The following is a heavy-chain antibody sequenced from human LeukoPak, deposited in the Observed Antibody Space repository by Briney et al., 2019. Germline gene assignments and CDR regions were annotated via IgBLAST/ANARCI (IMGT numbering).Heavy chain of an antibody. CDR1: GFTFSHHG. V-gene: IGHV3-30*03. J-gene: IGHJ4*02. Sequence: GGSLRLSCAASGFTFSHHGMNWVRQAPGKGLEWMAVISYDGRNKNYADSAKGRFTISRDNSKNTLSLQMNSLRAEDTAVYYCAMATLTTVTPIDYWGQGTLVTVSS. CDR3: AMATLTTVTPIDY. CDR2: ISYDGRNK. D-gene: IGHD4-17*01.